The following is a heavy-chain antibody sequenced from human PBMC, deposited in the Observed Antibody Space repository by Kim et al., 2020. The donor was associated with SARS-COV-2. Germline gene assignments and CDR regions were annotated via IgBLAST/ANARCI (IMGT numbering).Heavy chain of an antibody. CDR2: ISYDGSNK. J-gene: IGHJ3*02. V-gene: IGHV3-30*18. CDR1: GFTFSSYG. D-gene: IGHD2-21*02. Sequence: GGSLRLSCAASGFTFSSYGMHWVRQAPGKGLEWVAVISYDGSNKYYADSVKGRFTISRDNSKNTLYLQMNSLRAEDTAVYYCAKLGVTVVTPDPDAFDIWGQGTMVTVSS. CDR3: AKLGVTVVTPDPDAFDI.